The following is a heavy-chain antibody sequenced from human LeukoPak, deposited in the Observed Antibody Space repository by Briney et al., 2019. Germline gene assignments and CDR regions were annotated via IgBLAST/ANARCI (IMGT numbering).Heavy chain of an antibody. CDR2: ISYDGNNK. D-gene: IGHD6-13*01. V-gene: IGHV3-30-3*02. CDR1: EFTFNYYA. CDR3: AKYSSSWYFFWFDP. Sequence: GGSLRLSCAASEFTFNYYAVHWVRQAPGKGLEWVAVISYDGNNKHYADSVKGRFTISRDNSKNTLYLQMNSLRAEDTAVYYCAKYSSSWYFFWFDPWGQGTLVTVSS. J-gene: IGHJ5*02.